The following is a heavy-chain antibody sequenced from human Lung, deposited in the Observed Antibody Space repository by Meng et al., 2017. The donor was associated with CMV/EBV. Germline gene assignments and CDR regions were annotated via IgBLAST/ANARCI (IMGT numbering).Heavy chain of an antibody. J-gene: IGHJ4*02. V-gene: IGHV4-4*02. D-gene: IGHD2-21*02. CDR1: GGSISSSNW. CDR3: ARVVTALWGYYFDY. Sequence: VQLLEAGPGLAKPSGTPSLTCAVSGGSISSSNWWSWVRQPPGKGLEWIGEIYHSGSTNYNPSLKSRVTISVDKSKNQFSLKLSSVTAADTAVYYCARVVTALWGYYFDYWGQGTLVTVSS. CDR2: IYHSGST.